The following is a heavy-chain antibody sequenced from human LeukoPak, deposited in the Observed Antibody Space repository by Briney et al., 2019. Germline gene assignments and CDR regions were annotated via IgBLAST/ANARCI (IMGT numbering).Heavy chain of an antibody. D-gene: IGHD1-7*01. CDR1: GGSISSSSYY. V-gene: IGHV4-39*07. CDR3: ARDRGNWNYD. J-gene: IGHJ4*02. CDR2: IYYSGST. Sequence: SETLSLTCTVSGGSISSSSYYWGWFRQPPGRGLEWIGSIYYSGSTYYNPSLKSRVTISVDTSKNQFSLKLSSVTAAETAVYYCARDRGNWNYDWGQGTLVTVSS.